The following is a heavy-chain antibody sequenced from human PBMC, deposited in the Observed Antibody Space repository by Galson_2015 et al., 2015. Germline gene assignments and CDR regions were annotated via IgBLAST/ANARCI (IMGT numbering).Heavy chain of an antibody. CDR1: GFTFSRYW. CDR3: ARLNWYCYYYDYMDV. Sequence: PLRLSCAASGFTFSRYWMSWVRPAPGKGLEWADIIKPDGREKYYEHSVTGRFTISRDNAKNSLYLQMFSLRDEDTALYYCARLNWYCYYYDYMDVWGKGTTVAVSS. J-gene: IGHJ6*03. D-gene: IGHD2-8*02. CDR2: IKPDGREK. V-gene: IGHV3-7*01.